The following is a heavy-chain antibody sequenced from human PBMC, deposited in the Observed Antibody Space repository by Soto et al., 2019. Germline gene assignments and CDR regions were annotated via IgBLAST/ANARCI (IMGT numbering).Heavy chain of an antibody. D-gene: IGHD6-13*01. J-gene: IGHJ6*02. Sequence: QVQLVESGGGVVQPGRSLRLSCAASGFTFSSYGMHWVRQAPGKGLEWVAVISYDGSNKYYADSVKGRFTISRDNSKNTLDLPMNSLRAEDTAVYYCAKGWQQLPRYYYYGMDVWGQGTTVTVAS. V-gene: IGHV3-30*18. CDR1: GFTFSSYG. CDR2: ISYDGSNK. CDR3: AKGWQQLPRYYYYGMDV.